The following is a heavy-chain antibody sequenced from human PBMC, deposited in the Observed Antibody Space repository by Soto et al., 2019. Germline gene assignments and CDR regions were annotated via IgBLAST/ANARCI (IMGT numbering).Heavy chain of an antibody. CDR1: GGTFSGYA. J-gene: IGHJ1*01. CDR3: ARDPRSITGTTSSEDFQH. V-gene: IGHV1-69*01. CDR2: IVPLLGIT. D-gene: IGHD1-20*01. Sequence: QAQLMQSGAEVKKPGSSVKVSCKASGGTFSGYAISWVRQAPGQGLEWMGGIVPLLGITNYAQKCQGRITLAADESTGTAYMDLRSLRSEDTAVYYCARDPRSITGTTSSEDFQHWGQGTLVSVSS.